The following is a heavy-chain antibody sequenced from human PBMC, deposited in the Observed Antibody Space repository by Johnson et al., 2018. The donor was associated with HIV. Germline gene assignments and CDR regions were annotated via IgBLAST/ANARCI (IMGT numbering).Heavy chain of an antibody. CDR1: GFIFRDYY. Sequence: QVQLVESGGGLVKPRGSLRLSCAASGFIFRDYYMSWIRQAPGKGLEWVSYISSSGSSIYYADSVKGRFTISRDDSKNTRYLQMNSLKIEDTAVYYCTTDHCSGDSGCRGGSCYNAFDIWGQGTMVTVSS. V-gene: IGHV3-11*01. CDR3: TTDHCSGDSGCRGGSCYNAFDI. J-gene: IGHJ3*02. CDR2: ISSSGSSI. D-gene: IGHD2-15*01.